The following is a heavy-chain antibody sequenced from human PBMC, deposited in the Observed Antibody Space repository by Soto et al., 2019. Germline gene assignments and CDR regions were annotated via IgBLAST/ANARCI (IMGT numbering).Heavy chain of an antibody. CDR1: GFTFSSYG. D-gene: IGHD6-19*01. J-gene: IGHJ6*03. Sequence: GGSLRLSCAASGFTFSSYGMHWVRQAPGKGLEWVAVIWYDGSNKYYADSVKGRFTISRDNSKNTLYLQMNSLRAEDTAVYYCASLVGAGPTQEYYYYMDVWGKGTTVTVSS. CDR2: IWYDGSNK. V-gene: IGHV3-33*01. CDR3: ASLVGAGPTQEYYYYMDV.